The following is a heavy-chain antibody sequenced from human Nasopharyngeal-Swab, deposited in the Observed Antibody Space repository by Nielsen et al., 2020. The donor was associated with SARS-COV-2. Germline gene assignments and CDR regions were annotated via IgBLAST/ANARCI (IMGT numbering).Heavy chain of an antibody. J-gene: IGHJ4*02. D-gene: IGHD6-19*01. CDR1: GGSFSGYY. CDR3: ARGSGWYGY. CDR2: INHSGST. Sequence: SETLSLTCAVYGGSFSGYYWSWTRQPPGKGLEWIGEINHSGSTNYNPSLKSRVTISVDTSKNQFSLKLSSVTAADTAVYYCARGSGWYGYWGQGTLVTVSS. V-gene: IGHV4-34*01.